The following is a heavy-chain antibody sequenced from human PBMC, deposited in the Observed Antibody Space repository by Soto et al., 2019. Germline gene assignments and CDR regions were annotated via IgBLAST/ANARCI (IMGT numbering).Heavy chain of an antibody. V-gene: IGHV3-53*02. J-gene: IGHJ6*02. CDR3: ARHYSAMGV. CDR1: GFTVSSDS. Sequence: EVQLVETGGDRIQPGGSLRLSCAASGFTVSSDSMTWVRQAPGKGLEWISIIYSDDNTDYADSVKGRFSISRDTSKNILYLQMNSLRAEDTAEYYCARHYSAMGVWGQGTTVPVSS. CDR2: IYSDDNT.